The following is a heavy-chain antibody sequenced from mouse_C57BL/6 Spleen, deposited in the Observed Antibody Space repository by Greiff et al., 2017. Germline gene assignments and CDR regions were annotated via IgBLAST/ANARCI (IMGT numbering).Heavy chain of an antibody. V-gene: IGHV1-69*01. D-gene: IGHD2-14*01. CDR1: GYTFTSYW. CDR3: ARGTFDY. CDR2: IDPSDSYT. Sequence: QVQLQQPGAELVMPGASVKLSCKASGYTFTSYWMHWVKQRPGQGLEWIGEIDPSDSYTNYNQKFKGKSTLTVDKSSSKAYMQLSSLTSEDSAVYYCARGTFDYWGQGTTLTVSS. J-gene: IGHJ2*01.